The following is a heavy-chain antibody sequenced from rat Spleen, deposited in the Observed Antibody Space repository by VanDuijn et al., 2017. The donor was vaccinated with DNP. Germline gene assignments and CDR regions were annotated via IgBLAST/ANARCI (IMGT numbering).Heavy chain of an antibody. CDR1: GFTFSDYY. Sequence: EVQLVESGGGLVQPGRSLKLSCAASGFTFSDYYMAWVRQAPTKGLEWVAYIGSDGYAPYYGDSVKGRFTISRDNAKNTQYLQMDSLRSEDTATYYCVRWNSGHFDYWGQGVMVTVSS. CDR2: IGSDGYAP. J-gene: IGHJ2*01. D-gene: IGHD4-3*01. CDR3: VRWNSGHFDY. V-gene: IGHV5-22*01.